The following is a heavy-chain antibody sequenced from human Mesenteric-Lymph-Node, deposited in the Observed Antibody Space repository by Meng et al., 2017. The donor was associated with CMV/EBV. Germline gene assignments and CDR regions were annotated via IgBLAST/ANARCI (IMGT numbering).Heavy chain of an antibody. J-gene: IGHJ4*02. CDR2: IYYSVST. V-gene: IGHV4-59*01. CDR3: ARFASPQSRYFDY. CDR1: GGSISGYY. D-gene: IGHD2-2*01. Sequence: SETLSLTCTVSGGSISGYYWSWIRQPPGKGLEWIGYIYYSVSTNYNPSLKSRSTISVDTSKNQFSLNLSSVTAADTAVYYCARFASPQSRYFDYWGQGTLVTVSS.